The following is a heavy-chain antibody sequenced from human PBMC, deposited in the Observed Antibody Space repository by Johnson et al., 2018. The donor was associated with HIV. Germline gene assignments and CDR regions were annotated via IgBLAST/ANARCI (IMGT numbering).Heavy chain of an antibody. D-gene: IGHD2-2*01. CDR3: ARWVGDIVVVPAAADAFDI. CDR2: IWYDGSNK. Sequence: QVQLVESGGGVVQPGRSLRLSCAASGFTFSSYGMHWVRQAPGKGLEWVAVIWYDGSNKYYADSVKGRFTISSDNAKNSLYLQMNSLRAEDTALYYCARWVGDIVVVPAAADAFDIWGQGTMVTVS. V-gene: IGHV3-33*01. CDR1: GFTFSSYG. J-gene: IGHJ3*02.